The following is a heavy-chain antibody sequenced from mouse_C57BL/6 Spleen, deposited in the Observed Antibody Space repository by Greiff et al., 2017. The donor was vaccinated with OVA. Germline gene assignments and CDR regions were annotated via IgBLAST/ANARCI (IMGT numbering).Heavy chain of an antibody. CDR1: GFSFNTYA. V-gene: IGHV10-1*01. D-gene: IGHD2-3*01. J-gene: IGHJ3*01. CDR3: VRPLYDGPFAY. CDR2: IRSKSNNYAT. Sequence: EVKLVESGGGLVQPKGSLKLSCAASGFSFNTYAMNWVRQAPGKGLEWVARIRSKSNNYATYYADSVKDRFTISRDDSESMLYLQMNNLKTEDTAMYYCVRPLYDGPFAYWGQGTLVTVSA.